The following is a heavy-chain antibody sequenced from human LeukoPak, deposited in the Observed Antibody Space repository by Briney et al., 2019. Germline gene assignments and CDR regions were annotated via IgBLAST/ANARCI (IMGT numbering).Heavy chain of an antibody. J-gene: IGHJ4*02. Sequence: GGSLRLSCAASGFTFSSYWMHWVRQAPGKGLLWVSRINSDGSSTSYADSVKGRFTISRDNAKNTLYQQMNSLRAEDTAVYYCARRIAAAAAPYYFDYWGQGTLVTVSS. D-gene: IGHD6-13*01. V-gene: IGHV3-74*01. CDR2: INSDGSST. CDR1: GFTFSSYW. CDR3: ARRIAAAAAPYYFDY.